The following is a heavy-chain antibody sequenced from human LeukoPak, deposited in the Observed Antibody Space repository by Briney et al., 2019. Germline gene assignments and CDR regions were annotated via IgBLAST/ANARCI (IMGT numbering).Heavy chain of an antibody. D-gene: IGHD6-13*01. CDR3: ARDGESYSSSWYYNWFDP. V-gene: IGHV4-61*02. Sequence: PSETLSLTCTVSGGSISSGSYYWSWIRQPAGKRLEWIGRIYTSGSTNYNPSPKSRVTISVDTSKNQFSLKLSSVTAADTAVYYCARDGESYSSSWYYNWFDPWGQGTLVTVSS. J-gene: IGHJ5*02. CDR2: IYTSGST. CDR1: GGSISSGSYY.